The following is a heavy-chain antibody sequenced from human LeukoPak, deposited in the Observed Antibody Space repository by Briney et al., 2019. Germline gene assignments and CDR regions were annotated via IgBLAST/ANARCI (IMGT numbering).Heavy chain of an antibody. CDR3: AKAPVTTCSGAYCYPFDY. V-gene: IGHV3-23*01. CDR1: GFTFSSYG. J-gene: IGHJ4*02. Sequence: PGGTLRLSCAASGFTFSSYGMSWVRQAPGKGLEWVSAISGSGGSTYYADSVKGRFTISRDSSKNTLYLQMNSRRAGDAAVYYCAKAPVTTCSGAYCYPFDYWSQGALVTVSS. D-gene: IGHD2-15*01. CDR2: ISGSGGST.